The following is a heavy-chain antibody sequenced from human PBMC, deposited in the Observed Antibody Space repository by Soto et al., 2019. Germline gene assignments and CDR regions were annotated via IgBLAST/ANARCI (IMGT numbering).Heavy chain of an antibody. Sequence: EVQLLESGGGLAQPGGSLRLSCAASGFAFSSSAMAWIRQTPGKGLQWVSAITVAGGDIYYADSVKGRFTISRDNSKKTLYLQMNSLSAEDTAQYFCAKWPPSPKMGVTSHWGQGTLVTVSS. CDR2: ITVAGGDI. V-gene: IGHV3-23*01. CDR1: GFAFSSSA. J-gene: IGHJ4*02. D-gene: IGHD1-26*01. CDR3: AKWPPSPKMGVTSH.